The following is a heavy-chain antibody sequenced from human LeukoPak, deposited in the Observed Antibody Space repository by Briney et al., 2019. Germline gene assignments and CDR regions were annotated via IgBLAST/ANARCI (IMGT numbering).Heavy chain of an antibody. Sequence: GRSLRLSCAASGFTFSSYGMHWVRQAPGKGLEWVSTISGSGGGTYYADSVKGRFTISRDNSKNTLYLQMNSLRAEDTAVYYCAKGEMGTTSYYFDYWGQGTLVTVSS. CDR3: AKGEMGTTSYYFDY. J-gene: IGHJ4*02. V-gene: IGHV3-23*01. CDR2: ISGSGGGT. D-gene: IGHD5-24*01. CDR1: GFTFSSYG.